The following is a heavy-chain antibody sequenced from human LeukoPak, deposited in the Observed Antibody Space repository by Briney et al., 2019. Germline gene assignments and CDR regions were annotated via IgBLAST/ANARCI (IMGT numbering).Heavy chain of an antibody. CDR2: ISGSGGST. V-gene: IGHV3-23*01. Sequence: GGSLRLSCAASGFTFSSYAMSWVRQAPVKGLEWVSAISGSGGSTYYADSVKGRFTISRDNSKNTLYLQMNSLRAEDTAVHYCAIMVRGVMVNFDCWGQGTLVTVSS. D-gene: IGHD3-10*01. CDR1: GFTFSSYA. J-gene: IGHJ4*02. CDR3: AIMVRGVMVNFDC.